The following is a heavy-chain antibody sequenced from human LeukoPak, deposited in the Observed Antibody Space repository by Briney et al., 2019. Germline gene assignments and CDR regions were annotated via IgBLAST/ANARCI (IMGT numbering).Heavy chain of an antibody. Sequence: GGSLRLSCAASGFTFSSYAMHWVRQAPGKGLEWVAVISYDGSNKYYADSVKGRFTISRDNSKNTLYLQMNSLRAEDTAVYYCARGPQYSSGWFDYWGQGTLVTVSS. D-gene: IGHD6-19*01. CDR1: GFTFSSYA. CDR3: ARGPQYSSGWFDY. V-gene: IGHV3-30*04. CDR2: ISYDGSNK. J-gene: IGHJ4*02.